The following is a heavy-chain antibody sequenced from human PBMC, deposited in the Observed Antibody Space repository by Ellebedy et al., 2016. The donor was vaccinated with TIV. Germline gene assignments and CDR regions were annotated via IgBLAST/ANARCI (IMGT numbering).Heavy chain of an antibody. V-gene: IGHV1-69*13. D-gene: IGHD3/OR15-3a*01. CDR3: ARDDGTRMDV. CDR1: GGTFSSYA. J-gene: IGHJ6*02. Sequence: SVKVSXXASGGTFSSYAISWVRQAPGQGLEWMGGIIPIFGTANYAQKFQGRVTITADESTSTAYMELSSLRSEDTAVYYCARDDGTRMDVWGQGTTVTVSS. CDR2: IIPIFGTA.